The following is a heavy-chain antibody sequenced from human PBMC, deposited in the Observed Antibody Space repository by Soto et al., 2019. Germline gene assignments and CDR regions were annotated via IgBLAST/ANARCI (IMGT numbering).Heavy chain of an antibody. CDR2: IYWDDDK. CDR1: GFSLSRTRMA. V-gene: IGHV2-5*02. J-gene: IGHJ4*02. D-gene: IGHD6-19*01. CDR3: AHIVVAGLGYYFDY. Sequence: QFTLKESGPTLVKPTQTLTLTCTFSGFSLSRTRMAVGWIRQPPGKALEWLALIYWDDDKRYSPFLKSRLTITKDTSKNQVVLTMSNMDPVDTARYYCAHIVVAGLGYYFDYWGQGTLVTVSS.